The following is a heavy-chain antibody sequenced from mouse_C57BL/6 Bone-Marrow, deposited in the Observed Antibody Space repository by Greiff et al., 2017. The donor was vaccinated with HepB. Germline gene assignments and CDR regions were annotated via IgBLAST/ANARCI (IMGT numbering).Heavy chain of an antibody. V-gene: IGHV1-81*01. CDR2: IYPRSGNT. CDR1: GYTFTSYG. Sequence: QVQLQQSGAELARPGASVKLSCKASGYTFTSYGISWVKQRTGQGLEWIGEIYPRSGNTYYNEKFKGKATLTADKSSSTAYMELRSLTSEDSAVYFCARDDYYGSSQYYYAMDYWGQGTSVTVSS. D-gene: IGHD1-1*01. CDR3: ARDDYYGSSQYYYAMDY. J-gene: IGHJ4*01.